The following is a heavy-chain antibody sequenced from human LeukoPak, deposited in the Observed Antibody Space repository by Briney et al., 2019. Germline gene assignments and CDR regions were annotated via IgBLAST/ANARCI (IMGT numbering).Heavy chain of an antibody. CDR3: AREVPYDTSRYYQPFDY. D-gene: IGHD3-22*01. V-gene: IGHV1-18*01. Sequence: ASVKVSCKTSGYTFTSYGITWVRQAPGQGLEWMGWISAYNGNTNYAQKLQGRVTMTTDTSTSTAYMNLRSLRSDDTAVYYCAREVPYDTSRYYQPFDYWGQGTLVTVSS. J-gene: IGHJ4*02. CDR2: ISAYNGNT. CDR1: GYTFTSYG.